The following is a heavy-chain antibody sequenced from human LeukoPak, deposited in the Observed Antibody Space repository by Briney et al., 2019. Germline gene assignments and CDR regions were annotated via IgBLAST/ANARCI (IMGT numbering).Heavy chain of an antibody. D-gene: IGHD3-22*01. V-gene: IGHV1-18*01. J-gene: IGHJ4*02. CDR3: AHNYYDSSGYYYVWDY. Sequence: ASVKVSCKASGYTFTSYGISWVRQAPGQGLEWMGWISAYNGNTNYAQKLQGRVTMTTDTSTCTAYMELRSLRSDDTAVYYCAHNYYDSSGYYYVWDYWGQGTLVTVSS. CDR2: ISAYNGNT. CDR1: GYTFTSYG.